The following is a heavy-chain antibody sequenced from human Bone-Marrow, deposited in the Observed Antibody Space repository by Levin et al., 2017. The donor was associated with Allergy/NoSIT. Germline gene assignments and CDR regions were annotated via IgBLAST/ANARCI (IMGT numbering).Heavy chain of an antibody. CDR1: GFTFGDYA. V-gene: IGHV3-49*03. CDR3: TRDPAGRYCSGGRSYSGVPFDY. CDR2: IRSKAYGGTT. Sequence: GGSLRLSCTASGFTFGDYAMSWFRQAPGKGLEWVGFIRSKAYGGTTEYAASVKGRFTISRDDSKSIAYLQMNSLKTEDTAVYYCTRDPAGRYCSGGRSYSGVPFDYWGQGTLVTVAS. J-gene: IGHJ4*02. D-gene: IGHD2-15*01.